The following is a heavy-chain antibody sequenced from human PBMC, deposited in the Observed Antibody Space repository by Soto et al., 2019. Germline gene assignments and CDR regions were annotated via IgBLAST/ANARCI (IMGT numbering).Heavy chain of an antibody. Sequence: QVQLVQSGAEVKKPGSSVMVSCKASGGTFSSYAISWVRQAPGQGLEWMGGIIPIFGTANYAQKFQGRVTITADESTSTAYMELSSLTSEDTAVYYCAREGSVTGTYYFDYWGQGTLVTVSS. CDR1: GGTFSSYA. CDR2: IIPIFGTA. D-gene: IGHD1-1*01. J-gene: IGHJ4*02. V-gene: IGHV1-69*12. CDR3: AREGSVTGTYYFDY.